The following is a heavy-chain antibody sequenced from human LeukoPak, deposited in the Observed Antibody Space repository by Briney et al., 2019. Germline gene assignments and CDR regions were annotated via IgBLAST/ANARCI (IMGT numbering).Heavy chain of an antibody. CDR1: GGSISSYY. D-gene: IGHD6-19*01. V-gene: IGHV4-59*12. CDR3: ARGRRVWLIPYFDY. CDR2: VYYSGST. J-gene: IGHJ4*02. Sequence: SETLSLTCTVSGGSISSYYWSWIRQPPGKGLEWIGYVYYSGSTNYNPSLKSRVTISVDTSKNQFSLKLTSVTAADTAVYYCARGRRVWLIPYFDYWGQGTLVTVSS.